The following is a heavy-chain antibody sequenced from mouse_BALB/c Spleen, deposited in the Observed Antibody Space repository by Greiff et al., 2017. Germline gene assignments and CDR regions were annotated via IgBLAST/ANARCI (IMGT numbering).Heavy chain of an antibody. V-gene: IGHV1-4*02. J-gene: IGHJ3*01. CDR2: INPSSGDT. D-gene: IGHD2-10*02. CDR1: GYTFTSYT. Sequence: VQLQQSAAELARPGASVKMSCKASGYTFTSYTMHWVKQRPGQGLEWIGYINPSSGDTEYNQKFKDKTTLTADKSSSTAYMQLSSLTSEDSAVYYGARSGPLGFAYWGQGTLVTVSA. CDR3: ARSGPLGFAY.